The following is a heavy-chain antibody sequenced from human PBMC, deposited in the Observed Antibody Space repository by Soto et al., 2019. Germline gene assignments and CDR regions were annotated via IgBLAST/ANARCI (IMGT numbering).Heavy chain of an antibody. CDR2: IYYRGTT. V-gene: IGHV4-31*03. J-gene: IGHJ6*03. CDR1: GDSISSGAHY. D-gene: IGHD3-10*01. Sequence: QVQLQVSGPGLVKPSQTLSLTCTVSGDSISSGAHYWSWIRQHPGKGLEWIGHIYYRGTTYYNPSMKSRVTISVDTSKNQFSLKMHSVTAADTAVSNCARTMNEGRVTMPRGVGTNSFNNDMDVWGKGTTVTVSS. CDR3: ARTMNEGRVTMPRGVGTNSFNNDMDV.